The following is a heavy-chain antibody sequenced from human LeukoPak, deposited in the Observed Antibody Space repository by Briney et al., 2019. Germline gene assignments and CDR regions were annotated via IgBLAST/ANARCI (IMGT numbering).Heavy chain of an antibody. D-gene: IGHD6-19*01. CDR2: ISGSGGST. CDR3: AKQGPVAGNYYYYYGMDV. J-gene: IGHJ6*02. Sequence: GGSLRLSCAASGFTFSSNAMSWVRQAPGKGLEWVSAISGSGGSTYYADSVKGRFTISRDNSKNTPYLQMNSLRAEDTAVYYCAKQGPVAGNYYYYYGMDVWGQGTTVTVSS. V-gene: IGHV3-23*01. CDR1: GFTFSSNA.